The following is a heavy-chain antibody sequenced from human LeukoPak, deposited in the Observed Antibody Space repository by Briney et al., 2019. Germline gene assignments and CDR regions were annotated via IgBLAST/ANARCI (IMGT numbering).Heavy chain of an antibody. CDR3: ARRATMLRGVIRSPYGMDV. CDR2: ISTYNGNT. D-gene: IGHD3-10*01. V-gene: IGHV1-18*01. CDR1: DYTFSNYD. J-gene: IGHJ6*02. Sequence: ASVKVSCKASDYTFSNYDITWVRQAPGQGLEWMGWISTYNGNTKYSQKLQGRVTMTTDTSTSTAYMELRSLRSDDTAVYYCARRATMLRGVIRSPYGMDVWGQGTTVTVSS.